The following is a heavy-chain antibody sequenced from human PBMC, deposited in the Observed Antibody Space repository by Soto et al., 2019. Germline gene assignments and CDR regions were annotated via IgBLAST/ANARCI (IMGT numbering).Heavy chain of an antibody. Sequence: ASVKVSCKASGFTFSHHPIHWVRQAPGQRLEWMGWINSDTGYTKYSQKFQARLTITWDSSAKTAYMELSSLQSEDTAVYYCVRGKEAGVWFDPWGQGTLVTVSP. CDR2: INSDTGYT. CDR3: VRGKEAGVWFDP. J-gene: IGHJ5*02. CDR1: GFTFSHHP. V-gene: IGHV1-3*04. D-gene: IGHD3-10*01.